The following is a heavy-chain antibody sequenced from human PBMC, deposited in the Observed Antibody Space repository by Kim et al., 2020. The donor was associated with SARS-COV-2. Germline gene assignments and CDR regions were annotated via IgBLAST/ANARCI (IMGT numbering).Heavy chain of an antibody. CDR3: ARGYKYALDY. V-gene: IGHV6-1*01. J-gene: IGHJ4*02. Sequence: SQTLSLTCAISGDSISNKSVAWYWIRQSPSRGLEWLGRTSYRSNWDTDYAVSVKSRINDNPDTSQNHFSLQLNCVTPEDTAVYYCARGYKYALDYWGQGTLIPVST. CDR2: TSYRSNWDT. CDR1: GDSISNKSVA. D-gene: IGHD2-8*01.